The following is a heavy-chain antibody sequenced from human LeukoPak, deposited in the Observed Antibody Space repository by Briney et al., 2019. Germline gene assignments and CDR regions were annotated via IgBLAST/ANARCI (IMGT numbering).Heavy chain of an antibody. J-gene: IGHJ3*02. Sequence: PGRSLRLSCAASGFTFRNYAMHWVRQAPGKGLEWVAVTLHDGSNKYYADSVKGRFTISRDNSKNTLYLQMNSLRADDAALYYCARGDCGGDCYLSMAAYDIWGQGTKVTVSS. D-gene: IGHD2-21*02. V-gene: IGHV3-30-3*01. CDR2: TLHDGSNK. CDR1: GFTFRNYA. CDR3: ARGDCGGDCYLSMAAYDI.